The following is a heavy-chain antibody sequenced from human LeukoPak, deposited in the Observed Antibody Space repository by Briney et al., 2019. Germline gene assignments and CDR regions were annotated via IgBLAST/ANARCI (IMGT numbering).Heavy chain of an antibody. D-gene: IGHD3-9*01. CDR2: ISSSSSYI. CDR3: ARAGGLRYFDWLFDY. V-gene: IGHV3-21*01. CDR1: GFTFSSYS. Sequence: GGSLRLSCAASGFTFSSYSMNWVRQAPGKGLGWVSSISSSSSYIYYADSVKGRFTISRDNAKNSLYLQMNSLRAEDMAVYYCARAGGLRYFDWLFDYWGQGTLVTVSS. J-gene: IGHJ4*02.